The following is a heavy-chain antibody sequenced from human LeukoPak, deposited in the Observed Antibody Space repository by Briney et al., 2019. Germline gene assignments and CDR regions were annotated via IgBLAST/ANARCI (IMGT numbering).Heavy chain of an antibody. CDR1: GDSISTHY. V-gene: IGHV4-59*11. CDR2: VSSIGLT. Sequence: SSETLSLTCTISGDSISTHYWTWIRQSPGKGLEWIGYVSSIGLTNYNPSLKSRVTISVDTSKNHFSLRLRSLTAADTAVYYCARDLTTVTKVFDIWGQGTVVTVSS. J-gene: IGHJ3*02. CDR3: ARDLTTVTKVFDI. D-gene: IGHD2-8*01.